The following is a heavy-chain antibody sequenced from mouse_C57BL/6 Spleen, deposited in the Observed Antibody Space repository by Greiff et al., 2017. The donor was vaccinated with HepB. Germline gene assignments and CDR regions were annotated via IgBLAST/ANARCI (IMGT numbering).Heavy chain of an antibody. V-gene: IGHV1-82*01. CDR3: ARRTKVVARDWYFDV. J-gene: IGHJ1*03. CDR2: IYPSDRDT. D-gene: IGHD1-1*01. Sequence: QVQLQQSGPELVKPGSSVKLSCKASGYAFSSSWMHWVKQRPGQGLEWIGRIYPSDRDTNYNGKFKDKATLTADKSSSTAYMQLSSLTSEDSAVYFCARRTKVVARDWYFDVWGTGTTVTVSS. CDR1: GYAFSSSW.